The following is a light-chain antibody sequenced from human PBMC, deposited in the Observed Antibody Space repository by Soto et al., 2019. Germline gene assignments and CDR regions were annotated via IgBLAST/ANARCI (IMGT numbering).Light chain of an antibody. CDR2: KAS. Sequence: DTKRAHSASTLSACLGDRVTVSRRASQSISSWLAWYQQKPGKAPNLLIYKASTLDNGVPSRFSGSGSGTEFTLTISSLQPGDFATYYCQQYDSYPYTFGQGTRLEI. CDR3: QQYDSYPYT. CDR1: QSISSW. J-gene: IGKJ5*01. V-gene: IGKV1-5*03.